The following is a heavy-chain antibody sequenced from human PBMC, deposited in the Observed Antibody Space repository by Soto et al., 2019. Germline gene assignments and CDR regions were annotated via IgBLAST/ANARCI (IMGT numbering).Heavy chain of an antibody. CDR2: ISDDGSNK. CDR3: VGGYYFGDY. Sequence: ESGGGVVQPGRSLRLSCVASGFTFRSYGMQWVRQAPGKGLEWVALISDDGSNKYYADSVKGRFTISRDNSKNTLYLQMNSLRAEDTAVFYCVGGYYFGDYWGQGTLVTVSS. CDR1: GFTFRSYG. V-gene: IGHV3-30*03. D-gene: IGHD3-22*01. J-gene: IGHJ4*02.